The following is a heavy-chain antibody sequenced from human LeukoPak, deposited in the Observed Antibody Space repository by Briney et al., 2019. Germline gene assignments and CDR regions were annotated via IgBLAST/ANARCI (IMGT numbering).Heavy chain of an antibody. CDR3: ARERGSGWYYYGMDV. CDR1: GFTFSNYG. CDR2: IWYDGSNK. D-gene: IGHD6-19*01. J-gene: IGHJ6*02. V-gene: IGHV3-33*01. Sequence: GGSLRLSCAASGFTFSNYGMHWVRQAPGKGLEWVAVIWYDGSNKYYADSVKGRFTISRDNSKNTLYLQMNSLRAEDTAVYYCARERGSGWYYYGMDVWGQGTTVTVSS.